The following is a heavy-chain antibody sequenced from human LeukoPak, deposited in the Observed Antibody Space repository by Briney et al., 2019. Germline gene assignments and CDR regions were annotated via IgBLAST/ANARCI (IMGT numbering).Heavy chain of an antibody. D-gene: IGHD7-27*01. J-gene: IGHJ4*02. CDR2: ISGNGDST. CDR3: AKGTGTYQGPFDS. CDR1: GFTFEDYA. V-gene: IGHV3-9*01. Sequence: PGGSLRLSCAASGFTFEDYAMHWVRQVPGKGLQWVSGISGNGDSTGYADSVKGRFTISRDNAKNSLYLQMNTLRTEDKALYYCAKGTGTYQGPFDSWGQGTLVTVSS.